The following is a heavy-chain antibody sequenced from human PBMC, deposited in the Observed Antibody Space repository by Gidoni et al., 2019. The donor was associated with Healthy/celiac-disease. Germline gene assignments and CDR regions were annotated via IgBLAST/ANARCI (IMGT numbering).Heavy chain of an antibody. CDR3: AKDRPGTTGGFDY. Sequence: QVQLVESGGGVVQPGRSLRLSCAASGFTFSSSGMHWVRQAPGKGLEWVAVISYDGSNKYYADSVKGRFTISRDNSKNTLYLQMNSLRAEDTAVYYCAKDRPGTTGGFDYWGQGTLVTVSS. CDR2: ISYDGSNK. CDR1: GFTFSSSG. D-gene: IGHD1-1*01. V-gene: IGHV3-30*18. J-gene: IGHJ4*02.